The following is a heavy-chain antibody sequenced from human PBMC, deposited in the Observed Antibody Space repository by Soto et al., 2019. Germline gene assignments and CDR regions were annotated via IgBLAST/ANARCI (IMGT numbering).Heavy chain of an antibody. J-gene: IGHJ4*02. Sequence: ASVKVSCKVSGYTFIDHYIHWMRQAPGQGLEWMGWINTNNGNTKYAEKFQGRVTMTRDTSITTVYMELSRLRSDDAAVYYCARDLNPRFGPGSLHGFFDYWGQGTLVTV. CDR3: ARDLNPRFGPGSLHGFFDY. CDR1: GYTFIDHY. V-gene: IGHV1-2*02. CDR2: INTNNGNT. D-gene: IGHD3-10*01.